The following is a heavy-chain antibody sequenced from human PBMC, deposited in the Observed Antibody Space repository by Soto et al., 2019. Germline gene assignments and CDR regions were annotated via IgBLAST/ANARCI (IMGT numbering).Heavy chain of an antibody. J-gene: IGHJ6*01. CDR2: INPNSGGT. CDR1: GYTFTGYY. CDR3: ARDEGYYYDSSGPYYYGMEV. V-gene: IGHV1-2*04. D-gene: IGHD3-22*01. Sequence: ASVKVSCKASGYTFTGYYMHWVRQAPGQGLEWMGWINPNSGGTNYAQKFQGWVTMTRDTSISTAYMELSRLRSDDTAVYYCARDEGYYYDSSGPYYYGMEVWGQGTTVSGS.